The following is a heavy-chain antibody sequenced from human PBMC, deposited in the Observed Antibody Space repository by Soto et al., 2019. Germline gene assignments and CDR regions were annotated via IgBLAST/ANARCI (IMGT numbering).Heavy chain of an antibody. Sequence: QVQLQESGPGLVKPSETLSLTCTVSGGSISSYYWSWIRQPPGKGLEWIGYIYYSGSTNYNPSLNSRVTISVDTSKNQFSLKLSSVTAADTAVYYCARDRWDILAFDIWGQGTMVTVSS. CDR2: IYYSGST. CDR1: GGSISSYY. V-gene: IGHV4-59*01. CDR3: ARDRWDILAFDI. J-gene: IGHJ3*02. D-gene: IGHD1-26*01.